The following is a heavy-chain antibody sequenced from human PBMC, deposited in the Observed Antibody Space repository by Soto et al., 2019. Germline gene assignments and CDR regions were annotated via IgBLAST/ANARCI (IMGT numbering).Heavy chain of an antibody. V-gene: IGHV3-64*02. Sequence: LRLRYAASGFTFGSYAMHWVRQAPGKGLEYVSVISSNGGNTNYADSVKGRFTISRDNSKNTLYLQMGSLRAEDMAVYYCARGEHRSNPFRYHYYYMDVWGKGTTVTVSS. D-gene: IGHD2-21*01. CDR1: GFTFGSYA. CDR3: ARGEHRSNPFRYHYYYMDV. J-gene: IGHJ6*03. CDR2: ISSNGGNT.